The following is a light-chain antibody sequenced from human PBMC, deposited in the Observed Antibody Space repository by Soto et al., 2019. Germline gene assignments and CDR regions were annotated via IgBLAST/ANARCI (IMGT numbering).Light chain of an antibody. CDR3: QQTNSFPYT. V-gene: IGKV1-12*01. Sequence: DIQLTQSPSSVSASVGDSVTLTCRASQAISTWLAWYQQRPVKAPQLLIFGASSLQSGVPSRFSGRGSGTDFTLTISSLQPEDFATYYCQQTNSFPYTFGQGAKLDIK. J-gene: IGKJ2*01. CDR2: GAS. CDR1: QAISTW.